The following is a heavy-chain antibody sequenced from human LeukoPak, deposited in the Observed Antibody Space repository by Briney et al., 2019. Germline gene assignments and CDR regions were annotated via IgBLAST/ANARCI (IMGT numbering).Heavy chain of an antibody. Sequence: SETLSLTCTVSGGSISTSAYYWGWIRQPPGKGLEWIGSVYFSGDTYYSPSLKSRVTISVDTSKNQFSLKLSSVTAADTAVYYCARLVVTDGSGSYPHWFDPWGQGTLVTVSS. CDR2: VYFSGDT. V-gene: IGHV4-39*07. CDR3: ARLVVTDGSGSYPHWFDP. CDR1: GGSISTSAYY. J-gene: IGHJ5*02. D-gene: IGHD3-10*01.